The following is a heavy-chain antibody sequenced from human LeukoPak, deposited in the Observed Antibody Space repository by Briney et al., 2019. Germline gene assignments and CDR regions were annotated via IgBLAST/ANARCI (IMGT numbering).Heavy chain of an antibody. Sequence: SETLSLTCAVYGGSFSGYYWSWIRQPPGKGLEWIGEINHSGSTNYNPSLKSRVTISVDTSKNQFSLKLSSVTAADTAVYYCARGEVVTAHNWFDPWGQGTLVTVFS. D-gene: IGHD2-21*02. CDR3: ARGEVVTAHNWFDP. V-gene: IGHV4-34*01. J-gene: IGHJ5*02. CDR2: INHSGST. CDR1: GGSFSGYY.